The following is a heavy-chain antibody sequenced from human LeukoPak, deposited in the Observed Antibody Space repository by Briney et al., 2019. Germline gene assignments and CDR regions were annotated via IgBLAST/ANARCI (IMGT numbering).Heavy chain of an antibody. CDR2: IRGRSDTT. J-gene: IGHJ4*02. D-gene: IGHD1-26*01. Sequence: PGGSLRLSCAASGFTFTMFSMNWLRQAPGKGLEWIAFIRGRSDTTYYADSVQGRFTISRDNSKNTLYLQMNSLRAEDTAVYYCAKGAEWELPKYFDYWGQGTLVTVSS. CDR1: GFTFTMFS. V-gene: IGHV3-48*01. CDR3: AKGAEWELPKYFDY.